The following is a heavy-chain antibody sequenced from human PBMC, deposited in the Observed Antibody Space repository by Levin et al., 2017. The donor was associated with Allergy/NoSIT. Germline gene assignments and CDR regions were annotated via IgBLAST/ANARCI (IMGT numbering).Heavy chain of an antibody. Sequence: SETLSLTCTVSGGSISSSSYYWGWIRQPPGKGLEWIGSIYYSGSTYYNPSLKSRVTISVDTSKNQFSLKLSSVTAADTAVYYCARHRWGGYSYGAEGLYFDYWGQGTLVTVSS. CDR3: ARHRWGGYSYGAEGLYFDY. V-gene: IGHV4-39*01. CDR1: GGSISSSSYY. J-gene: IGHJ4*02. D-gene: IGHD5-18*01. CDR2: IYYSGST.